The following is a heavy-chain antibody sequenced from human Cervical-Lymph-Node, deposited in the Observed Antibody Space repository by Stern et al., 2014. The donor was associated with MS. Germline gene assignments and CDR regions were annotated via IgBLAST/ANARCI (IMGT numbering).Heavy chain of an antibody. CDR2: IYVGYSDT. V-gene: IGHV5-51*01. J-gene: IGHJ3*02. Sequence: EVHLVESGTEVKKPGESLRISCKISGNSFTNEWIAWVRQMPGKGLEWMGMIYVGYSDTRYSPSFQGQVTISADKSTSTAYLQWRSLKTSDSASYYCARRESGYYDAFDIWGQGTMVTVSS. CDR3: ARRESGYYDAFDI. D-gene: IGHD5-12*01. CDR1: GNSFTNEW.